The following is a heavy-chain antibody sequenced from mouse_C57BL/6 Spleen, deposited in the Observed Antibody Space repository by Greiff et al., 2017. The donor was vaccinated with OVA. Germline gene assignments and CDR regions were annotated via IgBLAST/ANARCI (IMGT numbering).Heavy chain of an antibody. Sequence: QVQLQQPGAELVKPGASVKLSCKASGYTFTSYWMQWVKQRPGQGLEWIGEIDPFDSYTNYNQKFKGKATLTVDTSSSTSYMQLSSLTSEDSAVYYCASQVVATRYYFDYWGQGTTLTVSS. V-gene: IGHV1-50*01. CDR1: GYTFTSYW. J-gene: IGHJ2*01. CDR3: ASQVVATRYYFDY. CDR2: IDPFDSYT. D-gene: IGHD1-1*01.